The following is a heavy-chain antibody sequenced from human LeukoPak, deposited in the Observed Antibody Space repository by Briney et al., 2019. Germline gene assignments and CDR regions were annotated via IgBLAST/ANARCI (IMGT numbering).Heavy chain of an antibody. D-gene: IGHD3-22*01. CDR3: ARVGYYDSSGYYLDAFDI. CDR2: INPNSGGT. V-gene: IGHV1-2*06. CDR1: GYTFTGYY. J-gene: IGHJ3*02. Sequence: ASVKVSCKASGYTFTGYYMHLVRQAPGQGLEWMGRINPNSGGTNYAQKFQGRVTMTRDTSISTAYMELSRLRSDHTAVYYCARVGYYDSSGYYLDAFDIWGQGTMVTVSS.